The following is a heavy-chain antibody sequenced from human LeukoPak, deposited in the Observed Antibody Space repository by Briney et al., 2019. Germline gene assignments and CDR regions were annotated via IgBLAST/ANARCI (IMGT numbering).Heavy chain of an antibody. CDR2: IRSKANSYAT. V-gene: IGHV3-73*01. D-gene: IGHD4-11*01. Sequence: GGSLRLSCAASGFTFSGSAMHWVRQASGKGLEWVGRIRSKANSYATAYAASVKGRFTISRDDSKNTAYLQMNSLKTEDTAVYYCTQTTVAAPGYWGQGTLVTVSS. J-gene: IGHJ4*02. CDR3: TQTTVAAPGY. CDR1: GFTFSGSA.